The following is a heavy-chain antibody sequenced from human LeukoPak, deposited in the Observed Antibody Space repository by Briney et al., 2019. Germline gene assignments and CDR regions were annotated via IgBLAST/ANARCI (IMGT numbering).Heavy chain of an antibody. J-gene: IGHJ3*02. V-gene: IGHV4-34*01. CDR3: AGIQCSSPSCYRFTTDAFDI. CDR1: GGSFSGYY. Sequence: SATLSLTCAVYGGSFSGYYWSWIRQPPGKGLEWIGEINHSGSTNYNPSLKSRVTISVDTSKNQFSLKLSSVTAADTAVYYCAGIQCSSPSCYRFTTDAFDIWGQGTMVTVSS. D-gene: IGHD2-2*02. CDR2: INHSGST.